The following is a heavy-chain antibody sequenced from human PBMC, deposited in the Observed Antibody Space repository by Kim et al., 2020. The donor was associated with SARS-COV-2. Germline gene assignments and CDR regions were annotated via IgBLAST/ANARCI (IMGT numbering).Heavy chain of an antibody. Sequence: ASVKVSCKASGYPFRSQAITWVRQAPGQGLEWMGWISTYNGNTFYAANFQGRVTLTTDTSTSTSYMELRSLTSDDTAVYFCARGRDPFDYWGQGTRVIVS. D-gene: IGHD2-21*02. CDR3: ARGRDPFDY. CDR2: ISTYNGNT. V-gene: IGHV1-18*01. CDR1: GYPFRSQA. J-gene: IGHJ4*02.